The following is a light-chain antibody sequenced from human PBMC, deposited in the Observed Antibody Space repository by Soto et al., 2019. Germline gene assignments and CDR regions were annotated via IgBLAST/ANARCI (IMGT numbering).Light chain of an antibody. Sequence: QSVLTQPPSASGTPGQRVTISCSGRNSNIGSNTVNWYQQLPGTAPKLLIYSSNQRPSGVPDRFSGSKSGTSASLAISGLHSEDEADYYCAAWDDSLNGLVVFGGGTQLTVL. V-gene: IGLV1-44*01. CDR1: NSNIGSNT. CDR2: SSN. J-gene: IGLJ2*01. CDR3: AAWDDSLNGLVV.